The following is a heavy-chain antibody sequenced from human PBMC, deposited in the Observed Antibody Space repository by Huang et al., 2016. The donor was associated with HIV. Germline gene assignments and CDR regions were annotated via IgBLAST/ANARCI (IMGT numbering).Heavy chain of an antibody. CDR3: ARDTTTVAGLDF. CDR2: ISLDGRNK. D-gene: IGHD6-19*01. CDR1: GFTFRDPP. V-gene: IGHV3-30*14. J-gene: IGHJ4*02. Sequence: QVQLVESGGGVVQPGRSLRLSCAVSGFTFRDPPLHWVRQAPGKGVEWVAVISLDGRNKFYADFVRGRFTISRDNSKNILYLQLNSLTPADTSIYYCARDTTTVAGLDFWGQGALVTVSS.